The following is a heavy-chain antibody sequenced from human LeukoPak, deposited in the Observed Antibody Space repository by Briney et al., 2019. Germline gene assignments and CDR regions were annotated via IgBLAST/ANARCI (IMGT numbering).Heavy chain of an antibody. D-gene: IGHD6-6*01. J-gene: IGHJ4*02. CDR2: ISSSGNTI. Sequence: PGGSLRLSCAASGFTFSDYYMSWIRQAPGKGLEWVSYISSSGNTIYYADSVKGRFTISRDNAKNSLFLQMNSLRAEDTAVYYCARDNPDSSSSLGWDYWGQGTLVTVSS. CDR3: ARDNPDSSSSLGWDY. V-gene: IGHV3-11*04. CDR1: GFTFSDYY.